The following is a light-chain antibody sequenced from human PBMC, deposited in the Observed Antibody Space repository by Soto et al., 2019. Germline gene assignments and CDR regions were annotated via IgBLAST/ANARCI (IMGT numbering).Light chain of an antibody. CDR1: SSDIGSYDH. J-gene: IGLJ1*01. Sequence: QSVLTQPASVSGSPGQSITISCSGTSSDIGSYDHVAWYQQFPGKSPKLIIYAVSDRPSGVSDRFSGSKSGISASLTISGLQTEDEADYYCISYIDRQSYLFGTGTKVTVL. CDR2: AVS. CDR3: ISYIDRQSYL. V-gene: IGLV2-14*03.